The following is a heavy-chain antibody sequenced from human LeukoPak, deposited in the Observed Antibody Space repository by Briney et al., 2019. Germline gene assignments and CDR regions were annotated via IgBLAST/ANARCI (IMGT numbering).Heavy chain of an antibody. CDR1: GGSISSSSYY. CDR2: IYYSGST. V-gene: IGHV4-39*07. J-gene: IGHJ6*03. CDR3: ARDSRDYGLYYYYMDV. D-gene: IGHD4-17*01. Sequence: SETLSLTCTVSGGSISSSSYYWGWIRQPPGKGLEWIGSIYYSGSTYYNPSLKSRVTISVDTSKNQFSLKLSSVTAADTAVYFCARDSRDYGLYYYYMDVWGKGTTVTISS.